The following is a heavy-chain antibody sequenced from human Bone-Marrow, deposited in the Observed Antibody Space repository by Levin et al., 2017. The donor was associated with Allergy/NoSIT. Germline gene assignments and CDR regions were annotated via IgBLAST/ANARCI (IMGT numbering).Heavy chain of an antibody. CDR1: GTSFGAYG. CDR3: ALRDTLTA. J-gene: IGHJ4*02. V-gene: IGHV3-23*01. Sequence: SCAASGTSFGAYGFNWVRQIPGKGLEWVSKISSGGTALYAESVKGRFTATRDNSKNTLYLEMSSLRVEDTGVYYCALRDTLTAWGQGTLVSVSS. CDR2: ISSGGTA. D-gene: IGHD3-16*01.